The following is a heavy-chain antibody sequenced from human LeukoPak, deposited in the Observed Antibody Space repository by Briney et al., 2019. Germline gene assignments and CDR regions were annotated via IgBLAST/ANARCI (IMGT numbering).Heavy chain of an antibody. V-gene: IGHV1-69*13. D-gene: IGHD3-10*01. J-gene: IGHJ6*02. CDR2: INPNFGTA. CDR3: ARAGITMVRGVVYYYGMDV. Sequence: SVKVSCKASGGTFSSYAMSWVRQAPGQGLEWMGGINPNFGTANHAQKFQGRVTITADESTSTAYMELSSLTSEDTAVYYCARAGITMVRGVVYYYGMDVWGQGTTVTVSS. CDR1: GGTFSSYA.